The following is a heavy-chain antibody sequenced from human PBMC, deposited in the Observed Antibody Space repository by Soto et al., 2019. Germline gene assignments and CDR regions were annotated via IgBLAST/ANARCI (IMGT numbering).Heavy chain of an antibody. Sequence: GGSLRLSCAASGFTFSRYSMNWVRQAPGKGLEWVSDISIGGKSTYYPDSVKGRFTISRDNSKNTLYLQMNSLRAEDTAIYYCACNWNLDHWGQGALVTVSS. V-gene: IGHV3-23*01. J-gene: IGHJ4*02. CDR2: ISIGGKST. CDR1: GFTFSRYS. CDR3: ACNWNLDH. D-gene: IGHD1-20*01.